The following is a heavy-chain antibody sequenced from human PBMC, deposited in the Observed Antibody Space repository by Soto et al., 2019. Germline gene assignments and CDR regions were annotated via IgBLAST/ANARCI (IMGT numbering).Heavy chain of an antibody. D-gene: IGHD6-13*01. J-gene: IGHJ4*02. Sequence: GESLKISCKGSGYSFTSYWIGWVRQMPGKGLEWMGIIYPGDSDTRYSPSFQGQVTISADKSISTAYLQWSSLKASDTAMYYCARHIKYSSSWYVGYFDYWGQGTLVTVSS. CDR2: IYPGDSDT. V-gene: IGHV5-51*01. CDR1: GYSFTSYW. CDR3: ARHIKYSSSWYVGYFDY.